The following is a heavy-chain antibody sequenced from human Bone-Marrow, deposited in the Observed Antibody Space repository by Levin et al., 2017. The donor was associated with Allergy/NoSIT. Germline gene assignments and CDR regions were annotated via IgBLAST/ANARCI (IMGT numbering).Heavy chain of an antibody. V-gene: IGHV3-21*01. J-gene: IGHJ4*02. D-gene: IGHD6-13*01. CDR3: ATNGGYSNRGSDY. CDR2: VSSSSTYR. Sequence: PGGSLRLSCAASEVIVTYYTMYWVRQAPGKGLEWVASVSSSSTYRHYADSVKGRFTISRDTANNSVSLQMNSLRVEDSAMYYCATNGGYSNRGSDYWGQGVMVAVSS. CDR1: EVIVTYYT.